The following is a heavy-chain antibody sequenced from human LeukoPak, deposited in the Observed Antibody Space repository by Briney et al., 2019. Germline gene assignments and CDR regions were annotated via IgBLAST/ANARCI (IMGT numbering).Heavy chain of an antibody. Sequence: SQTLSLTCTISGDSVSSNSAAWNWIRQSPSRGLEGLGRTVYRSRWYNDYAVSVKSRITISSDTSMNQFFLHLSSVIPEDTGVYYCARAFPTLDAFDIWGQGTMVTVSS. CDR1: GDSVSSNSAA. CDR2: TVYRSRWYN. V-gene: IGHV6-1*01. J-gene: IGHJ3*02. CDR3: ARAFPTLDAFDI.